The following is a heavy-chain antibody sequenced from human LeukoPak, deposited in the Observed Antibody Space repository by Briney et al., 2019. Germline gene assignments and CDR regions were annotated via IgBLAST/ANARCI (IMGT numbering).Heavy chain of an antibody. CDR1: GFTFSNYA. D-gene: IGHD3-22*01. Sequence: PGGSLRLSCAASGFTFSNYAMSWVRQAPGKGLEWVSLISGSGASTYYPDSVKGRFTISRDNSKNTLSLQMNSLRAEDTAVYYCAKGYYDSSGYYFDDWGQGTLVTVSS. J-gene: IGHJ4*02. CDR3: AKGYYDSSGYYFDD. CDR2: ISGSGAST. V-gene: IGHV3-23*01.